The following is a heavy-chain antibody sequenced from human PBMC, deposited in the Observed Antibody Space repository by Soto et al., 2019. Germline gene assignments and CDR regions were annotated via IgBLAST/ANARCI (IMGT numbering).Heavy chain of an antibody. CDR1: GFMFSSYW. J-gene: IGHJ5*02. CDR3: ATRTVTRPAWFDP. V-gene: IGHV3-7*01. CDR2: VKFDGSEK. D-gene: IGHD6-6*01. Sequence: EVHLVESGGGLVQPGGSLRLSCAASGFMFSSYWMHWVRQAPGKGLEWVANVKFDGSEKYYVDSVKGRFTISRDNAKSAVYLQMDSLRVEDTDGYYCATRTVTRPAWFDPWGQGTLVTVSS.